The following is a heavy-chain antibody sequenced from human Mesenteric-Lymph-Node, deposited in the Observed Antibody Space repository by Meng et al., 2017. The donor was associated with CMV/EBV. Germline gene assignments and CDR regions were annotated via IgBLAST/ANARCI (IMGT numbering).Heavy chain of an antibody. CDR2: FYYNGST. V-gene: IGHV4-39*07. Sequence: ESLKISCTVSGGSISSSSYYWGWIRQPPGKGLEWIGSFYYNGSTDYNPSLKSRVTISVDTSKDQFSLNLSSVTAADTAVYYCARVCWTYNYDYYGMDVWGQGTTVTISS. D-gene: IGHD5-24*01. CDR3: ARVCWTYNYDYYGMDV. J-gene: IGHJ6*02. CDR1: GGSISSSSYY.